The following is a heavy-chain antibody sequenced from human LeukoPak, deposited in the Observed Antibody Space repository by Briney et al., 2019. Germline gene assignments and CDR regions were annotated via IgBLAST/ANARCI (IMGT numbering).Heavy chain of an antibody. J-gene: IGHJ4*02. Sequence: SETLSLTCTVSGDSISTYYWSWIRQPPGKGLEWIGYIYYSGSTNYNPSLKSRVTISVDTSKNQFSLKLSSVTAADTAVYYCAGGRRVRGVIIFDYWGQGTLVTVSS. V-gene: IGHV4-59*01. CDR1: GDSISTYY. D-gene: IGHD3-10*01. CDR3: AGGRRVRGVIIFDY. CDR2: IYYSGST.